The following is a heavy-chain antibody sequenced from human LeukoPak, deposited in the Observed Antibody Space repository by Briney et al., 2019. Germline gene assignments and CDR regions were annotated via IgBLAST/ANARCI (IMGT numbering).Heavy chain of an antibody. CDR1: GYSFTSYW. CDR3: ARPRAPGYCSSTSCKGWAFDI. Sequence: GESLKISCKGSGYSFTSYWIGWVRPMPGKGLEWMGIIYPGDSDTRYSPSFQGQVTISADKSISTAYLQWSSLKASDTAMYYCARPRAPGYCSSTSCKGWAFDIWGQGTMVTVSS. V-gene: IGHV5-51*01. D-gene: IGHD2-2*01. CDR2: IYPGDSDT. J-gene: IGHJ3*02.